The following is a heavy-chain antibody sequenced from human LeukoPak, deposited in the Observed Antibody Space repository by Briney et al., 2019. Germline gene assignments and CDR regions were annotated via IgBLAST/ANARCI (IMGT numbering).Heavy chain of an antibody. J-gene: IGHJ5*02. Sequence: ASVKVSCKASGYTFTSYAMHWVRQAPGQRLEWMGWINAGNGNTKYSQKFQGRVAITRDTSASTAYMELSSLRSEDTAVYYCARDRVVPAAIGFDPWGQGTLVTVSS. V-gene: IGHV1-3*01. CDR2: INAGNGNT. D-gene: IGHD2-2*01. CDR1: GYTFTSYA. CDR3: ARDRVVPAAIGFDP.